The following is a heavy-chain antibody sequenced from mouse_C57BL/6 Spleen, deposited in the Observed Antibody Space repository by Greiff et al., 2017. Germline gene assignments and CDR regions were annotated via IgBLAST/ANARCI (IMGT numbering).Heavy chain of an antibody. D-gene: IGHD1-1*01. J-gene: IGHJ1*03. Sequence: QVQLQQPGAELVKPGASVKLSCKASGYTFTSYWMQWVKQRPGQGLEWIGEIDPSDSYTNYNQKFKGKATLTVDTSSSTAYMQLRSLTSEDAAVYYCARSYGSSLYFDVWGTGTTVTVSS. V-gene: IGHV1-50*01. CDR2: IDPSDSYT. CDR1: GYTFTSYW. CDR3: ARSYGSSLYFDV.